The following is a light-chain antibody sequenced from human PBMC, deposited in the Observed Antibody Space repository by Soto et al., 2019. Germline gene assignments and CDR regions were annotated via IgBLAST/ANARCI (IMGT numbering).Light chain of an antibody. V-gene: IGLV2-23*03. J-gene: IGLJ2*01. CDR2: EGS. CDR1: SSDVGSYNL. Sequence: QSALTQPDSVSGSPGQSITISCTGTSSDVGSYNLVSWYQQHPGKSPKLMIYEGSKRTSGVSNRFSGSTSGNTASLTISGLHDEDEADYCCCSSAGSSTFVFGGGTKVTVL. CDR3: CSSAGSSTFV.